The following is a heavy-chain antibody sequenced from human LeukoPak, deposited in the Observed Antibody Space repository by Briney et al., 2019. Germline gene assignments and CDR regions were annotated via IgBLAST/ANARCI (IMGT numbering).Heavy chain of an antibody. CDR2: INPSGGST. J-gene: IGHJ3*02. Sequence: GASVKVSCKASGYTFTSYFMHWVRQAPGQGLEYMGIINPSGGSTSYAQKVQGRVTMTRDTSTSTAYMELRSLRSDDTAVYYCAREEGDWGDAFDIWGQGTLVTVSS. V-gene: IGHV1-46*01. CDR1: GYTFTSYF. CDR3: AREEGDWGDAFDI. D-gene: IGHD2-21*02.